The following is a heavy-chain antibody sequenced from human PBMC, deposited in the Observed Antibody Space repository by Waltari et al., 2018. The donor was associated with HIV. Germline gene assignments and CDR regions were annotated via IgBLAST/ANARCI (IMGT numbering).Heavy chain of an antibody. CDR1: GFTFSSYS. CDR2: ISYDGSNK. CDR3: ARAPSPYSSGWYNWFDP. Sequence: QVQLVESGGGVVQPGRSLRLPCAASGFTFSSYSMHWVRQAPGKGLEWVAVISYDGSNKYYADSVKGRFTISRDNSKNTLYLQMNSLRAEDTAVYYCARAPSPYSSGWYNWFDPWGQGTLVTVSS. D-gene: IGHD6-19*01. J-gene: IGHJ5*02. V-gene: IGHV3-30*01.